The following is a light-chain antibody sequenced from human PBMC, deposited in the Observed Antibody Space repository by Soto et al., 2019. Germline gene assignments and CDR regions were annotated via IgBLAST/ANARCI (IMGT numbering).Light chain of an antibody. CDR2: DTS. CDR3: SSSTTSSTLV. CDR1: SSDVGGYKY. Sequence: QSALTQPASVSGSPGQSITISCTGTSSDVGGYKYVSWYQQHPGKAPKLMIYDTSNRPSGISNRFAGSKSGNTASLADSGLQGEDESDYYCSSSTTSSTLVFGGGTKPALL. V-gene: IGLV2-14*01. J-gene: IGLJ2*01.